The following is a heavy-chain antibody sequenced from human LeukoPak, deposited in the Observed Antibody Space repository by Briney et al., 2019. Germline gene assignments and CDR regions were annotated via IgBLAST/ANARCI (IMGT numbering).Heavy chain of an antibody. CDR2: ISAYNGNT. CDR1: GYTFTSYG. J-gene: IGHJ4*02. CDR3: ARLALVITFGGGHNDY. Sequence: EASVKVSCKASGYTFTSYGISWVRQAPGQGLEWMGWISAYNGNTNYAQKLQGRVTMTTDTSTSTAYMELRSLRSDDTAVYYCARLALVITFGGGHNDYWGQGTLVTVSS. D-gene: IGHD3-16*01. V-gene: IGHV1-18*01.